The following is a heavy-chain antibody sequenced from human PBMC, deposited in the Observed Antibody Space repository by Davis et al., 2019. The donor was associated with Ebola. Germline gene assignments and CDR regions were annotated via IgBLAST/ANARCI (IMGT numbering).Heavy chain of an antibody. CDR1: GFTFRTYS. D-gene: IGHD3-16*01. Sequence: ESLKIPSAASGFTFRTYSMSWVRQAPGKGLEWVSSISSDSDYIYYADSAKGRFTISRDNAKNSLYLQMNSLRAEDTDVYYCARDRPLDFFFGDYYGMDVWGQGTTVTVSS. J-gene: IGHJ6*02. CDR2: ISSDSDYI. V-gene: IGHV3-21*01. CDR3: ARDRPLDFFFGDYYGMDV.